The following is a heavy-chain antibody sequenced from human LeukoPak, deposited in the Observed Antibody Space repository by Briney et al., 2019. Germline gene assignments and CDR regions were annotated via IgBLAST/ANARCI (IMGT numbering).Heavy chain of an antibody. V-gene: IGHV3-30*18. CDR3: AKDLTPYLYGGSSADY. CDR1: GFTFSSCA. Sequence: PGGSLRLSCGASGFTFSSCAMHWVRQAPGKGLEWVAVISYDGSNEYYVDSVKGRFSISRDNSMKTLYLQMNSLRAEDTAVYYCAKDLTPYLYGGSSADYWGQGTLVTVPS. J-gene: IGHJ4*02. CDR2: ISYDGSNE. D-gene: IGHD4-23*01.